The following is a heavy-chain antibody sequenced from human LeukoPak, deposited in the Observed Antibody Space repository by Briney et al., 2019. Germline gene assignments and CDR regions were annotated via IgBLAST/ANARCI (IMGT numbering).Heavy chain of an antibody. Sequence: PSETLSLTCTVSGGSISSGGYYWSWIRQPPGKGLEWIGYIYHSGSTYYNPSLKSRVTVSVDRSKNQFSLKLSSVTAADTAVYYCARDSSGVPLDYWGQGTLVTVSS. J-gene: IGHJ4*02. V-gene: IGHV4-30-2*01. D-gene: IGHD3-16*01. CDR1: GGSISSGGYY. CDR2: IYHSGST. CDR3: ARDSSGVPLDY.